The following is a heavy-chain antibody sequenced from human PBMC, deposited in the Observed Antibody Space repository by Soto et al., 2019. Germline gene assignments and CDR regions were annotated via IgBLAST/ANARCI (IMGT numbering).Heavy chain of an antibody. V-gene: IGHV4-59*01. D-gene: IGHD1-1*01. CDR1: GGSINYYY. J-gene: IGHJ4*02. Sequence: QVQLQESGPGLVKPSETLSLTCTVSGGSINYYYWSWMRQSPGKGLEWIGYIYYDGITDYNPSLRSRATISVDTSKNQFSINLRSVTAADTALYYCSRWNELLDYWGQGALVTVSS. CDR2: IYYDGIT. CDR3: SRWNELLDY.